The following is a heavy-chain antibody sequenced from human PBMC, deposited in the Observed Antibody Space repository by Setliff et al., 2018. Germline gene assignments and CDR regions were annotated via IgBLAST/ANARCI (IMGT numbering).Heavy chain of an antibody. D-gene: IGHD2-15*01. Sequence: SVKVSCKASGGTFSSYAISWVRQAPGQGLEWMGGIIPIFGTANYAQKFQGRVTITTDESTSTAYMELSSLRSEDTAVYYCARGGNPPYGAFDIWGQGTMVTVSS. CDR3: ARGGNPPYGAFDI. J-gene: IGHJ3*02. CDR2: IIPIFGTA. V-gene: IGHV1-69*05. CDR1: GGTFSSYA.